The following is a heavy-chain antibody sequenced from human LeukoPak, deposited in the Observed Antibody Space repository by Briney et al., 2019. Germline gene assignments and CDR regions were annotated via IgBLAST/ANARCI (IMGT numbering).Heavy chain of an antibody. D-gene: IGHD3-16*02. CDR3: ARVRLDYDYVWGSYRAPSYYYYMDV. Sequence: GESLNISCKGSGYSLTNYWIGWVRQMPGKGLEWMGIISPGDSDTRYSPSFQGQVTISVDKSISTAYLQWNSLKASDTAMYYCARVRLDYDYVWGSYRAPSYYYYMDVWGKGTTVTVSS. CDR2: ISPGDSDT. CDR1: GYSLTNYW. J-gene: IGHJ6*03. V-gene: IGHV5-51*01.